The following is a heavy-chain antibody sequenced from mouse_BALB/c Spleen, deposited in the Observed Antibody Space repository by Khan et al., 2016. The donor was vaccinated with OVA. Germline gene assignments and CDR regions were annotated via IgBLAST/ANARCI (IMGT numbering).Heavy chain of an antibody. CDR2: ISYNGDT. Sequence: QLKQSGPGLVKPSHSLYLTCTVTGHSITSGYAWYLIRQFPGNKLELMGYISYNGDTSYNPSLQSRISITRDTSTNPFFLQLNSVTTEDTATLCCVRGNYYGYYFDNWGKGTTLTVSS. D-gene: IGHD1-1*01. J-gene: IGHJ2*01. CDR3: VRGNYYGYYFDN. V-gene: IGHV3-2*02. CDR1: GHSITSGYA.